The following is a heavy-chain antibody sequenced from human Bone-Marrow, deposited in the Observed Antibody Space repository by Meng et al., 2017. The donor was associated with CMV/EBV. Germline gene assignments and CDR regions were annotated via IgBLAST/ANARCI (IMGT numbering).Heavy chain of an antibody. CDR2: ISSSGSTI. D-gene: IGHD6-25*01. CDR3: AKTAASSWGFFDS. Sequence: GESLKISCAASGFTFSSYEMNWVRQAPGKGLEWVSYISSSGSTIYYADSVKGRFTISRDNAKNTLFLQMNSLSPDDTAVYYCAKTAASSWGFFDSWGQGTMVTVSS. CDR1: GFTFSSYE. V-gene: IGHV3-48*03. J-gene: IGHJ4*02.